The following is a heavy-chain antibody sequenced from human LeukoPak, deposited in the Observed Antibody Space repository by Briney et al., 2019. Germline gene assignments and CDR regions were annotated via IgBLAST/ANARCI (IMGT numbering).Heavy chain of an antibody. V-gene: IGHV1-46*01. D-gene: IGHD2-2*01. CDR1: GYTFTSYY. CDR3: AREGYCSSTSCYQIHYYMDV. CDR2: INPSGGST. Sequence: ASVKVSCKASGYTFTSYYMHWVRQAPGQGLEWMGIINPSGGSTSYAQKFQGRVTMTRDMSTSTVYMELSSLRSENTAVYYCAREGYCSSTSCYQIHYYMDVWGEGTTVTVSS. J-gene: IGHJ6*03.